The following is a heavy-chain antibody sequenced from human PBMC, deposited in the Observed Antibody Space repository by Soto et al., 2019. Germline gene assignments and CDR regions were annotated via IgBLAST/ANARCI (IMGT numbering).Heavy chain of an antibody. J-gene: IGHJ2*01. CDR3: ASPLWRDDYNWGYFDL. Sequence: QVQLVESGGGVVQPGRSLRLSSAASGFTFSSYAMHWVRQAPGKGLEWVAVISYDGSNKYYADSVKGRFTIFRDNSKNTLYLQMNSLITEDTAVYYCASPLWRDDYNWGYFDLWGRGTLVTVSS. CDR2: ISYDGSNK. CDR1: GFTFSSYA. D-gene: IGHD4-4*01. V-gene: IGHV3-30-3*01.